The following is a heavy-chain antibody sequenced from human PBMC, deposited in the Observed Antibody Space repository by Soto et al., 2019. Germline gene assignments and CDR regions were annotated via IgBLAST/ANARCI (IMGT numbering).Heavy chain of an antibody. D-gene: IGHD2-2*01. CDR2: IIPIFGTA. V-gene: IGHV1-69*13. CDR3: ALYCSSTSCYEYYFDY. Sequence: GASVKVSCKASGGTFSSYAISWVRQAPGQGLEWMGGIIPIFGTANYAQKFQGRVTITADESTSTAYMELSSLRSEDTAVYYCALYCSSTSCYEYYFDYWGQGTLVTVSS. CDR1: GGTFSSYA. J-gene: IGHJ4*02.